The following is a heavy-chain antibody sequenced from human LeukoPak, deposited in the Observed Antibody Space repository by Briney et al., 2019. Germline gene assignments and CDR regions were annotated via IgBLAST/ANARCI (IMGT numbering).Heavy chain of an antibody. D-gene: IGHD1-1*01. J-gene: IGHJ6*03. CDR3: AKRGNPTVGHHYLDV. CDR2: MYGDGGST. V-gene: IGHV3-74*01. Sequence: PGGSLRLSCATSGFTFSSTWMHWVRQAPGKGLMWVSRMYGDGGSTTYADSVMGRFTISRDNSKNTLYLQMNSLSAEDTAVYYCAKRGNPTVGHHYLDVWGKGTTVSVSS. CDR1: GFTFSSTW.